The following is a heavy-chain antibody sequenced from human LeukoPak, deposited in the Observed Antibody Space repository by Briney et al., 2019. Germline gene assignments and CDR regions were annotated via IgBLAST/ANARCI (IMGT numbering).Heavy chain of an antibody. D-gene: IGHD1-1*01. Sequence: GGSLRLSCVASGFTVSSNYMSWVRQAPGKGLEWVSVIYSGDNTYCADSVKGRFTVSRDNSKNTLFLQMNSLRAEDTAVYYCARDRELDYWGQGTLVTVSS. CDR3: ARDRELDY. CDR2: IYSGDNT. J-gene: IGHJ4*02. CDR1: GFTVSSNY. V-gene: IGHV3-53*01.